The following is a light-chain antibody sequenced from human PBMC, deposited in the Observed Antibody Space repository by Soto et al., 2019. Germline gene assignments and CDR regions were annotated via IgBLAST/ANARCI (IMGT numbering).Light chain of an antibody. CDR1: QSVSSNH. CDR3: QQYSSSRT. Sequence: EIVLTQSPRTLSLSPGERATVSCRASQSVSSNHSAWYQQKPGQAPRLLIYGGSSRATGIPVRFSGRVSETDFTLTISRLEPEDFAGYYCQQYSSSRTFGQGTKV. J-gene: IGKJ1*01. CDR2: GGS. V-gene: IGKV3-20*01.